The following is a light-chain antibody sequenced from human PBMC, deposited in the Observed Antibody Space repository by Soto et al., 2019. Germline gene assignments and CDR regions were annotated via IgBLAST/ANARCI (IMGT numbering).Light chain of an antibody. V-gene: IGLV2-14*01. CDR3: SSSTGSNTFV. CDR2: EVI. J-gene: IGLJ1*01. Sequence: ALTQPASVSGAPGQSITISCTGTNSDVNYVSWHQQHPGKAPKLMIYEVINRSSGVSTRFSGSKSGNTASLTISGLQAEDEADYYCSSSTGSNTFVFGTGTKVT. CDR1: NSDVNY.